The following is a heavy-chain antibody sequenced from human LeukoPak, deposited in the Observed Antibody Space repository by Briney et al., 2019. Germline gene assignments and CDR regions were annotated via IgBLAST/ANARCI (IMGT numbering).Heavy chain of an antibody. D-gene: IGHD5-18*01. CDR3: ARDAPGNTALDY. Sequence: GGSLRLSCAASGFTFISYWMHWVRQAPGKGLVWVSRINGYGSSTDFADSVKGRFTISRDNAKYPLYLQMNSLRAEDTAVYYCARDAPGNTALDYWGQGTLVTVSS. V-gene: IGHV3-74*01. J-gene: IGHJ4*02. CDR2: INGYGSST. CDR1: GFTFISYW.